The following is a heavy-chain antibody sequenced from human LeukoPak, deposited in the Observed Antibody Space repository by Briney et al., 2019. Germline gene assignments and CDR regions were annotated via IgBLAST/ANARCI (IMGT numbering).Heavy chain of an antibody. CDR1: GLTVSSNY. Sequence: GGSLRLSCAASGLTVSSNYMSWVRQAPGKRLEWVSVIYSGGSTYYADSVKGRFTISRDNSKNTLYLQMNSLRAEDTAVYYCARDSVGKRDYWGQGTLVTVSS. J-gene: IGHJ4*02. D-gene: IGHD7-27*01. V-gene: IGHV3-66*01. CDR3: ARDSVGKRDY. CDR2: IYSGGST.